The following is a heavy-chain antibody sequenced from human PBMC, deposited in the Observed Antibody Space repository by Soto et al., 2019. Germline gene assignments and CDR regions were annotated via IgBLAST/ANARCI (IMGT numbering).Heavy chain of an antibody. V-gene: IGHV3-23*01. Sequence: PGGSLRLSCAASGFTFSSYAMTWVRQAPGKGLEWVSHISDSGGSTSYADSVKGRFTISRDTSKNMLYLQMNSLRDEDTAVYYCAKGDSPYTSGSRPFDYWGQGTLVTVSS. D-gene: IGHD3-10*01. J-gene: IGHJ4*02. CDR1: GFTFSSYA. CDR2: ISDSGGST. CDR3: AKGDSPYTSGSRPFDY.